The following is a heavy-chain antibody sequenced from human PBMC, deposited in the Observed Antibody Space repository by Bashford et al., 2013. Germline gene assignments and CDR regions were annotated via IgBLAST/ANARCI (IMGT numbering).Heavy chain of an antibody. CDR2: MYYSGSA. CDR1: GGSINNYY. J-gene: IGHJ6*02. CDR3: AREYSSPNHYGMDV. Sequence: SETLSLTCTVSGGSINNYYWGFIRQPPGKGLEWIGSMYYSGSAYYNPSLKSRVTISVDTSKNQFSLKVSSVTAADTAVYYCAREYSSPNHYGMDVWGQGTTVTVSS. D-gene: IGHD6-13*01. V-gene: IGHV4-39*02.